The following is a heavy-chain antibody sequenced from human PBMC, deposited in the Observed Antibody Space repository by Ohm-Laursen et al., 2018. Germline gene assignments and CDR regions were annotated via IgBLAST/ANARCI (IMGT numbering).Heavy chain of an antibody. CDR2: IYHSGST. Sequence: SETLSLTCTVSGGSISSYYWSWLRQPPGKGLEWIGNIYHSGSTNYNPSLKSRVTMSVDTSKNQFSLKLSSVTAADTAVYYCARDRRSSSWDSYYYYGMDVWGQGTTVTVSS. CDR1: GGSISSYY. CDR3: ARDRRSSSWDSYYYYGMDV. J-gene: IGHJ6*02. D-gene: IGHD6-13*01. V-gene: IGHV4-59*12.